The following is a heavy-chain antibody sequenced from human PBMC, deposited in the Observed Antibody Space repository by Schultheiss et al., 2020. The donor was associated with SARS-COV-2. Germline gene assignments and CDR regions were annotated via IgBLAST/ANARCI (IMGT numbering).Heavy chain of an antibody. D-gene: IGHD2-8*01. J-gene: IGHJ6*02. Sequence: GGSLRLSCAASGFTFSNAWMNWVRQAPGKGLEWVAVTSYDGSNKYYRDSVKGRFTISKDNAKNTLYLEMNSLRAEDTAVYYCAKSLPRPNRSMSHYFGIDVWGQGTTVTVSS. CDR3: AKSLPRPNRSMSHYFGIDV. V-gene: IGHV3-30*18. CDR2: TSYDGSNK. CDR1: GFTFSNAW.